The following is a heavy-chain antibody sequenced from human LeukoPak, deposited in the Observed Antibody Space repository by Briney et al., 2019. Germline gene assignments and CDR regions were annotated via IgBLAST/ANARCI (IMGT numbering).Heavy chain of an antibody. Sequence: ASVKVSCMASGYTFTSYAMNWVRQAPGQGLEWMGWINTNTGNPTYAQGFTGRFVFSLDTSVSTAYLQISSLKAEDTAVYYCARGEWLLYYYYYMDVWGKGTTVTVSS. D-gene: IGHD3-3*01. CDR2: INTNTGNP. V-gene: IGHV7-4-1*02. CDR1: GYTFTSYA. CDR3: ARGEWLLYYYYYMDV. J-gene: IGHJ6*03.